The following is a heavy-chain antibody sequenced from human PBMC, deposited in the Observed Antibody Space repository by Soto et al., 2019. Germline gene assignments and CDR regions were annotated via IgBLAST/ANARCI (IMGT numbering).Heavy chain of an antibody. V-gene: IGHV1-3*04. CDR2: INTGNGNT. J-gene: IGHJ4*02. Sequence: VQLVQSGAEVKKPGASVKVSCKASGYVFTSYALHWVRQAPGQRPEWMGWINTGNGNTKYSENFQGRVTITRDRSARTAYMELSSLGSEDTAVYYCARDHCSGGICYTLYWGQGTLVTVSS. D-gene: IGHD2-15*01. CDR1: GYVFTSYA. CDR3: ARDHCSGGICYTLY.